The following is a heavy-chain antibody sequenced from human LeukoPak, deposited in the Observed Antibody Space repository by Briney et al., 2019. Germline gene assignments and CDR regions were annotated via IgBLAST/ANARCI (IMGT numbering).Heavy chain of an antibody. D-gene: IGHD3-3*01. Sequence: ASVKVSCKASGGTFSSYAISWVRQAPGQGLEWMGGIIPIFGTANYAQKFPGRVTITADESTSTAYMELSSLRSEDTAVYYCARVRFLEWLLGAFDIWGQGTMVTVSS. J-gene: IGHJ3*02. V-gene: IGHV1-69*13. CDR3: ARVRFLEWLLGAFDI. CDR1: GGTFSSYA. CDR2: IIPIFGTA.